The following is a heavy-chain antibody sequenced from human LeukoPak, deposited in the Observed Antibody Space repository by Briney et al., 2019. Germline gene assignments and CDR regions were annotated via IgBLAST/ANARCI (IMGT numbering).Heavy chain of an antibody. D-gene: IGHD3-10*01. CDR1: GFTFSSHI. Sequence: PGGSPRLSCAASGFTFSSHIMTCVRQAPGKGLEWVSSISGNSNFIYHADSVKGRVTISRDNAKNSLYLQMNSLRAEDTAVYYCAKDQGHYGSGSFYTHWGQGTLVTVSS. J-gene: IGHJ4*02. CDR3: AKDQGHYGSGSFYTH. V-gene: IGHV3-21*01. CDR2: ISGNSNFI.